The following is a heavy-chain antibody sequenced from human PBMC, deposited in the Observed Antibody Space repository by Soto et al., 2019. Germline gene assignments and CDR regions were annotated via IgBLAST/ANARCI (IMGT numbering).Heavy chain of an antibody. CDR2: IFHSGST. J-gene: IGHJ4*02. V-gene: IGHV4-4*02. CDR1: DGSISSNNW. D-gene: IGHD1-26*01. CDR3: ARVYSGSYSDS. Sequence: SETMSLTCDVSDGSISSNNWWSWVRQPPGKGLEWIGEIFHSGSTHYSPSLKSRVTISVDKSKNHFSLNLTSVTAADTAVYYCARVYSGSYSDSWGQGTLVTVSS.